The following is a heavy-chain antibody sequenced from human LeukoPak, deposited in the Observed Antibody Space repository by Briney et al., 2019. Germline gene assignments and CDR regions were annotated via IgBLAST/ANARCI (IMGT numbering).Heavy chain of an antibody. V-gene: IGHV3-23*01. CDR1: GFTFSVYA. Sequence: GGSLRLSCAASGFTFSVYAMAWVRQAPGKGLEWVSAIGGGDRGTHYADSVKGRFTISRDNSRNTLYLQMNSLRAEDTALYYCARGDSISWYAYWGRGILVTVSS. CDR2: IGGGDRGT. CDR3: ARGDSISWYAY. J-gene: IGHJ4*02. D-gene: IGHD6-13*01.